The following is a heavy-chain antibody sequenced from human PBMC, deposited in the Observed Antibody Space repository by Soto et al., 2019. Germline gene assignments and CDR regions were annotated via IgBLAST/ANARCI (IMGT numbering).Heavy chain of an antibody. Sequence: SESLSRTCSVSRASISSYYYPWIRQTPGTGLEWIGEINHSGSTNYNPSFKSRVTISVDTSKNQFSLKLTSVTAADTAMYYCARDKITGLFDYWGQGTLVTVSS. J-gene: IGHJ4*02. D-gene: IGHD2-8*02. V-gene: IGHV4-34*01. CDR1: RASISSYY. CDR2: INHSGST. CDR3: ARDKITGLFDY.